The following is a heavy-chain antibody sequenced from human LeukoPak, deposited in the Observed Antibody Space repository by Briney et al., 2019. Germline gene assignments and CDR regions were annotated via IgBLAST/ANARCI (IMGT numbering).Heavy chain of an antibody. D-gene: IGHD6-6*01. V-gene: IGHV3-23*01. J-gene: IGHJ4*02. Sequence: GGSLRLSCAVSGFTFSSYAMSWVRQAPGKGLEWVSGISASGGSTYYADSVKGRFTISRDNSKNTLYLQMNSLRAEDTALYYCAKPLAPRVGLVVVIAYFDSWGQGTLVTVSS. CDR1: GFTFSSYA. CDR3: AKPLAPRVGLVVVIAYFDS. CDR2: ISASGGST.